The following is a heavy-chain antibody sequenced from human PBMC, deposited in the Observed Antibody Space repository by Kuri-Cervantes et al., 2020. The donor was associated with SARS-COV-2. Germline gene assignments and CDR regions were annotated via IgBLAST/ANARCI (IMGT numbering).Heavy chain of an antibody. J-gene: IGHJ4*02. CDR2: IYHSGST. CDR1: GGSISSSNW. Sequence: SETLSLTCAVSGGSISSSNWWSWARQPPGKGLEWIGEIYHSGSTNYNPSLKSRVTISVDTSKNQFSLKLSSVTAADTAVYYCARHFGSGYDWGSLDYWGQGTLVTVSS. CDR3: ARHFGSGYDWGSLDY. D-gene: IGHD5-12*01. V-gene: IGHV4-4*02.